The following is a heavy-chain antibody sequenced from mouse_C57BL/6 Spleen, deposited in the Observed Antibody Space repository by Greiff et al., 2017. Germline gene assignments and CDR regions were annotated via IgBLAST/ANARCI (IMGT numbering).Heavy chain of an antibody. CDR1: GYTFTDYY. V-gene: IGHV1-76*01. CDR3: ARGDSSGAWFAY. J-gene: IGHJ3*01. Sequence: QVQLQQSGAELVRPGASVKLSCKASGYTFTDYYINWVKQRPGQGLEWIARIYPGSGNTYYNEKFKGKATLTAEKSSSTAYMQRSSLTSEDSAVYFCARGDSSGAWFAYWGQGTLVTVSA. D-gene: IGHD3-2*02. CDR2: IYPGSGNT.